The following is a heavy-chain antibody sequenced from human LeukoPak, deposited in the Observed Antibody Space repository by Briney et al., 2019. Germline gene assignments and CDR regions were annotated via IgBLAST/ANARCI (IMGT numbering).Heavy chain of an antibody. Sequence: PSQTLSLTCTVSGGSISSGSYYWRWIRQPAGTGLEWIGRIYTSGSTNYNPSLKSRVTTSVDTSKNQFSLKLSSVTAADTAVYYCARVGWNDENAFDIWGQGTMVTVSS. CDR1: GGSISSGSYY. CDR3: ARVGWNDENAFDI. CDR2: IYTSGST. D-gene: IGHD1-1*01. J-gene: IGHJ3*02. V-gene: IGHV4-61*02.